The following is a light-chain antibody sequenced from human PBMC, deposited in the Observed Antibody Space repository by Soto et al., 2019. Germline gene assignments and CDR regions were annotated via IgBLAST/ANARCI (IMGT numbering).Light chain of an antibody. CDR2: AAF. CDR1: QDIRTD. CDR3: LQDYNYPRT. V-gene: IGKV1-6*02. Sequence: AIQMTQSPSSLSASVGDRLTITCRASQDIRTDLAWFQQKPGKVPRLLIYAAFNLQSGVPSRFSGSGSGTDFTLTISSLQPEDFATYYCLQDYNYPRTFGQGTKVDIK. J-gene: IGKJ1*01.